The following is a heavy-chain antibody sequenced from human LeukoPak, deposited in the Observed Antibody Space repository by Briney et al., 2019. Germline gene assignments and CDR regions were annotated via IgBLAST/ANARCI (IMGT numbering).Heavy chain of an antibody. CDR3: AKEKGSGWYEGHAGLIDY. V-gene: IGHV4-34*01. D-gene: IGHD6-19*01. CDR1: GGSFSGYY. J-gene: IGHJ4*02. Sequence: PSETLSLTCAVYGGSFSGYYWSWIRQPPGKGLEWIGEINHSGSTNYNPSLKGRVTISVDTSKNQFSLKLSSVTAADTAVYYCAKEKGSGWYEGHAGLIDYWGQGTLVTVSS. CDR2: INHSGST.